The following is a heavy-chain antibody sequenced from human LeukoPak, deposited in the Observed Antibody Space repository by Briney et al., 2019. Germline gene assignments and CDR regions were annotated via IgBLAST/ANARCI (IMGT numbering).Heavy chain of an antibody. CDR2: ISGSGGST. CDR1: GFTFSSYA. J-gene: IGHJ4*02. Sequence: GGSLRLSCAASGFTFSSYAMSWVRQAPGKGLEWVSAISGSGGSTYYADSVKGRFTISRDNSKNTLYLQMNSLRAEDTAVYYCARATDGDYVPYWGQGTLVTVSS. V-gene: IGHV3-23*01. D-gene: IGHD4-17*01. CDR3: ARATDGDYVPY.